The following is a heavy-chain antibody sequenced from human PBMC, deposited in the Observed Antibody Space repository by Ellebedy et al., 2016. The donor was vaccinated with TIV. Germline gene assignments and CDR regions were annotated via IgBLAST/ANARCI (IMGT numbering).Heavy chain of an antibody. J-gene: IGHJ4*02. D-gene: IGHD1-26*01. CDR1: GYTFTTYY. CDR3: AREVRVGVGANDL. Sequence: ASVKVSXXASGYTFTTYYLHWVRQAPGQGPEWMGIIIPSGGSTNYAQKFQGRVTMTRDTSTSTVYMELGSLRSEDTAIYYCAREVRVGVGANDLWGQGTLVTVSS. V-gene: IGHV1-46*01. CDR2: IIPSGGST.